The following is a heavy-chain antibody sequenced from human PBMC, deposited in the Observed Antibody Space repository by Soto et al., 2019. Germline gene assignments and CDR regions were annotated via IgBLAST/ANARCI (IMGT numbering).Heavy chain of an antibody. Sequence: QVQLQESGPGVVKPSENLSLTCTVSGDSLSTYYWNWIRQTPGKGLEWIGHVHSLGITNYNPTLKGRVSKSLDTSRNAFSLDLNSVTTADTAVYFCARDRVKFTYGVDKGFDPRGQGALVIVSS. CDR1: GDSLSTYY. D-gene: IGHD3-10*01. CDR2: VHSLGIT. J-gene: IGHJ5*02. CDR3: ARDRVKFTYGVDKGFDP. V-gene: IGHV4-59*12.